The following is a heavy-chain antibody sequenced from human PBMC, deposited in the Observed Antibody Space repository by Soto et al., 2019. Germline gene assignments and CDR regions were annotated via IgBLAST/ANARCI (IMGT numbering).Heavy chain of an antibody. CDR1: GGSISSSSYY. J-gene: IGHJ5*02. CDR3: ARPGVDSSGAYNWFDP. D-gene: IGHD6-19*01. V-gene: IGHV4-39*01. CDR2: IYYSGST. Sequence: QLQLQESGPGLVKPSETLSLTCTVSGGSISSSSYYWGWIRQPPGKGLEWIGSIYYSGSTYYNPSLKSRVTISVDTSKNQCSLKLSSVTAADTAVYYCARPGVDSSGAYNWFDPWGQGTLVTVSS.